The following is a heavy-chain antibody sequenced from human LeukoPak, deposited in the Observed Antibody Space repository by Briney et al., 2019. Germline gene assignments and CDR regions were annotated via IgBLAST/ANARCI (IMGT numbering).Heavy chain of an antibody. Sequence: SETLSLTCTVSGGSISSGYYWGWIRQPPGKGLEWIGSIYHSGSTYYNPSLKSRVTISVDTSKNQFSLKLSSVTAADTAVYYCARVHYSSEVFDYWGQGTLVTVSS. CDR1: GGSISSGYY. CDR2: IYHSGST. J-gene: IGHJ4*02. CDR3: ARVHYSSEVFDY. D-gene: IGHD4-11*01. V-gene: IGHV4-38-2*02.